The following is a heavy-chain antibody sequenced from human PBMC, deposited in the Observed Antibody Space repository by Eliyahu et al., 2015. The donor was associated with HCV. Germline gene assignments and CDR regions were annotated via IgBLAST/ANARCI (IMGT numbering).Heavy chain of an antibody. CDR3: ATERGYTYGPLDY. CDR1: GFIFNNAW. CDR2: IRSKPDGGTT. V-gene: IGHV3-15*01. D-gene: IGHD5-18*01. Sequence: EVQLVESGGGLVKPGGSLRLSCATSGFIFNNAWMNWVRQGPGKGVEWVGRIRSKPDGGTTDYASPVKGRFTISRDESKNTLYLEMNSLKTEDTAVYYCATERGYTYGPLDYWGQGTLVTVSS. J-gene: IGHJ4*02.